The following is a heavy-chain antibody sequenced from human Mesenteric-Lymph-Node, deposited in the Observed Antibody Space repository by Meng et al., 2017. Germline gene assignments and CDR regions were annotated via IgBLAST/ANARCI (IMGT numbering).Heavy chain of an antibody. D-gene: IGHD5-18*01. V-gene: IGHV4-4*07. CDR2: IYSGGTT. Sequence: SETLSLTCSVSGGSISDYYWSWARQPAGTGREWIGRIYSGGTTNYNPSLKSRVTLSVDTSKNQFSLKLNSVTAADTAVYYCARDWSGSAPMVTPDAFDIWGQGTMVTVSS. CDR1: GGSISDYY. J-gene: IGHJ3*02. CDR3: ARDWSGSAPMVTPDAFDI.